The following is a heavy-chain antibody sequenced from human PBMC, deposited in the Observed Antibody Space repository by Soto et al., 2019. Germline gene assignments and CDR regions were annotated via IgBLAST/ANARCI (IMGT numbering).Heavy chain of an antibody. CDR2: IYHSGST. Sequence: QVQLQESGPGLVKPSGTLSLTCAVSGGSISSSNWWSWVRQPPGKGLEWIGEIYHSGSTNYNPSLKSRVTISVDKSKNQFSLKLSSVTAADTAVYYCARAGTGGYSGYYVVRTYWFDPWGQGTLVTVSS. CDR3: ARAGTGGYSGYYVVRTYWFDP. V-gene: IGHV4-4*02. D-gene: IGHD5-12*01. J-gene: IGHJ5*02. CDR1: GGSISSSNW.